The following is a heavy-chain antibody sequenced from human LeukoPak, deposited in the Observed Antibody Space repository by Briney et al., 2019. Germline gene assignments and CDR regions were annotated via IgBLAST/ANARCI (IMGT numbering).Heavy chain of an antibody. CDR3: GRVGGRSKAAKGDAFDI. CDR2: ISYDGSNK. J-gene: IGHJ3*02. CDR1: GFTFSSYA. Sequence: GGSLRLSCAASGFTFSSYAMHWVRQAPGKGLEWVAVISYDGSNKYYADSVKGRFTISRDNAQNSMYLQMNSLRAEDTAVYYCGRVGGRSKAAKGDAFDIWGQGTMVTVSS. V-gene: IGHV3-30-3*01. D-gene: IGHD6-6*01.